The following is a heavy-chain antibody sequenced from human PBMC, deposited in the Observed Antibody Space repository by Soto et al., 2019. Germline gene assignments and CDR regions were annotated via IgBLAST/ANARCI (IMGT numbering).Heavy chain of an antibody. V-gene: IGHV3-11*01. Sequence: QVKLVESGGGLVKPGGSLRLSCADSGFIFRDYFMSWFRQAPGKGLEWLSYISTSGDTIEYTDSVQGRFTMSRDNARNLVYLQMNSLRVDDTAVYYCAKGLGFSSSSWFDPWGQGTLVTVSS. D-gene: IGHD6-6*01. CDR1: GFIFRDYF. CDR3: AKGLGFSSSSWFDP. CDR2: ISTSGDTI. J-gene: IGHJ5*02.